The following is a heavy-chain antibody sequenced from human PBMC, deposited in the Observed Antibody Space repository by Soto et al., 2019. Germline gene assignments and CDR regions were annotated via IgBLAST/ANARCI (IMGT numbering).Heavy chain of an antibody. V-gene: IGHV1-69*01. CDR3: ARGGGGAARFYYYYGMDV. CDR2: IIPIFGTA. J-gene: IGHJ6*02. CDR1: GGTFSSYA. D-gene: IGHD6-6*01. Sequence: QVQLVQSGAEVKKPGSSVKVSCKASGGTFSSYAISWVRQAPGQGLEWMGGIIPIFGTANYAQKFQGRVTITADESTSTASMELSSLRSEDTAVYYCARGGGGAARFYYYYGMDVWGQGTTVTVSS.